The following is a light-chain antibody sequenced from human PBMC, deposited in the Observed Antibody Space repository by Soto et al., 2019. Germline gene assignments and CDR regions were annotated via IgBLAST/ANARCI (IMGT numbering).Light chain of an antibody. V-gene: IGKV1-39*01. CDR3: QQSYSSRPCT. CDR2: AAS. CDR1: HSISNY. J-gene: IGKJ2*02. Sequence: DIQITQSPSSLSAFVGDRVTITCRASHSISNYLNWYQQKPGKAPELLIYAASSLQSGVPSRFSGSGSGTDFTLTITSLQPEDSATYDGQQSYSSRPCTFGQGNKLESK.